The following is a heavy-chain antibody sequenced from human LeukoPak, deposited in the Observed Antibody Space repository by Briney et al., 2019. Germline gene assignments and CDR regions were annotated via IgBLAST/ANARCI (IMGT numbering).Heavy chain of an antibody. CDR1: GFTFNSYE. V-gene: IGHV3-48*03. Sequence: GGSLRLSCAASGFTFNSYEMNWVRQAPGKGLEWVPYISSSGNTIYYADSVKGRFTISRDNGKNSLYLQMNSLRAEDTAVYYCARDASDSGTYHPDYWGQGTLVTVSS. CDR3: ARDASDSGTYHPDY. J-gene: IGHJ4*02. CDR2: ISSSGNTI. D-gene: IGHD3-10*01.